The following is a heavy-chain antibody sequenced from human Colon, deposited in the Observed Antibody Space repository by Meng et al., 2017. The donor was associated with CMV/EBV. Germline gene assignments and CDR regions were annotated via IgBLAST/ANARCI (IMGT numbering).Heavy chain of an antibody. J-gene: IGHJ4*02. CDR1: GYQFTFSS. CDR2: FDPRGDST. V-gene: IGHV1-46*01. D-gene: IGHD4-11*01. Sequence: SCRTAGYQFTFSSRHWVRQAPGQGPEWMGMFDPRGDSTSYAWKFQGRLTLSEDRSTSTMYMELRSLRSEDTAVYYGARDNSHWSKDFWGQGTLVTVSS. CDR3: ARDNSHWSKDF.